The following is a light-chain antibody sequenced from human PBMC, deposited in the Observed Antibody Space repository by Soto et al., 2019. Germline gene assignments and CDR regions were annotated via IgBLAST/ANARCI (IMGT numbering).Light chain of an antibody. CDR2: DVS. Sequence: AIQVTQSPSSLSASVGDRVTITCRASQDIRGALAWYQQKPGKAPKPLIYDVSTVQSGVPSRFSGRGSGTEFTLTITSLQPEDFATYYCQQFNIYPITFGQGTRLDI. J-gene: IGKJ5*01. V-gene: IGKV1-13*02. CDR3: QQFNIYPIT. CDR1: QDIRGA.